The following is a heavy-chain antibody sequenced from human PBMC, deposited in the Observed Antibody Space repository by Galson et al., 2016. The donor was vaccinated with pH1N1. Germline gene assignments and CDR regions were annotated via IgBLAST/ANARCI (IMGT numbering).Heavy chain of an antibody. V-gene: IGHV3-23*01. CDR3: VKEPFSTVLYGFDD. J-gene: IGHJ3*01. D-gene: IGHD5/OR15-5a*01. CDR1: GFNFGNYA. Sequence: LRLSCAASGFNFGNYAMDWVRQPPGKGLEWVSGITGSGGRTDYGVSVKGRFIVSRDNSKNTLFLQLNSLRVDDTAVYYCVKEPFSTVLYGFDDWGQGTLLTVSS. CDR2: ITGSGGRT.